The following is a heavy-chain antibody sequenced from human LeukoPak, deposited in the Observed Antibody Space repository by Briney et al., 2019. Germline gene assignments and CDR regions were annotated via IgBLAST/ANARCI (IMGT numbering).Heavy chain of an antibody. CDR3: ARVGCSSTSCYELGNWFDP. D-gene: IGHD2-2*01. V-gene: IGHV4-59*01. CDR1: GGPISSYY. J-gene: IGHJ5*02. Sequence: SETLSLTCTVSGGPISSYYWSWIRQPPGKGLEWIGYIYYSGSTNYNPSLKSRVTISVDTSKNQFSLKLSSVTAADTAVYYCARVGCSSTSCYELGNWFDPWGQGTLVTVSS. CDR2: IYYSGST.